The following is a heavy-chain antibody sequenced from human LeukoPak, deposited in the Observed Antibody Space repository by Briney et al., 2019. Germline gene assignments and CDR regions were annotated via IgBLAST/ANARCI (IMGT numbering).Heavy chain of an antibody. CDR3: ARGGTFDY. CDR1: GYTCTTYN. V-gene: IGHV1-3*01. J-gene: IGHJ4*02. Sequence: ASVKVSCNASGYTCTTYNDHWVRQAPGQRLEWMGWINAANGNTKSSQKFQGRVTITRDTSATTAYMELSSLRSEDTAVYYCARGGTFDYWGQGTLVTVSS. CDR2: INAANGNT.